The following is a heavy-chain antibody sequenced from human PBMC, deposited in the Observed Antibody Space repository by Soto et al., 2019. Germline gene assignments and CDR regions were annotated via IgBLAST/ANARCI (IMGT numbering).Heavy chain of an antibody. V-gene: IGHV1-3*01. CDR2: INAGNGNT. D-gene: IGHD3-9*01. CDR3: ARDRAYYDILNGYYAPFGAFDI. J-gene: IGHJ3*02. CDR1: GGTFSSYA. Sequence: ASVKVSCKASGGTFSSYAMHWVRQTPGQRLEWMGWINAGNGNTKYSQKFQGRVTITRDTSASTAYMELSSLRSEDTAVYYCARDRAYYDILNGYYAPFGAFDIWGQGTMVTVSS.